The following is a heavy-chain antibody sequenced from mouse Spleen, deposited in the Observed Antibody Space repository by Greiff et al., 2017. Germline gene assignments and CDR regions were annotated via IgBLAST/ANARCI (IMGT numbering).Heavy chain of an antibody. CDR3: ARPHDGAMDY. D-gene: IGHD2-12*01. J-gene: IGHJ4*01. CDR2: ISNLAYSI. CDR1: GFTFSDYG. Sequence: EVKLMESGGGLVKPGGSLKLSCAASGFTFSDYGMAWVRQAPGKGPEWVAFISNLAYSIYYADTVTGRFTISRENAKNTLYLEMSSLRSEDTAMYYCARPHDGAMDYWGQGTSVTVSS. V-gene: IGHV5-15*01.